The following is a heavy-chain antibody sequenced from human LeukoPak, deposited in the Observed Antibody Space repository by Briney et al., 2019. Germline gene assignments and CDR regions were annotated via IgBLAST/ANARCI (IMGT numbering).Heavy chain of an antibody. D-gene: IGHD3-10*01. V-gene: IGHV4-34*01. CDR1: GESFSGFY. CDR3: ARRSYTSTWYFATWYFDY. CDR2: MNPSGST. Sequence: SETLSLTCAVYGESFSGFYWSWIRPPPGKTLEWIGEMNPSGSTNYNPSLQSRATISVDTSKNQFSLKLNSVTAADAAVYYCARRSYTSTWYFATWYFDYWGRGTLVTVSS. J-gene: IGHJ4*02.